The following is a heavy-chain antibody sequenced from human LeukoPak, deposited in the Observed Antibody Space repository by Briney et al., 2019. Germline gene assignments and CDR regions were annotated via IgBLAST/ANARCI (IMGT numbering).Heavy chain of an antibody. D-gene: IGHD5-18*01. J-gene: IGHJ4*02. Sequence: ASVKVSCKTSGYTFTGYYIHWVRQAPGQGLEWMGWINPNSGGTNYAQKFQGRVTMTRDTSISTAYMELRRLRSDDTAVYYCASGGAWDTAMVQSDYWGQGTLVTVSS. CDR3: ASGGAWDTAMVQSDY. CDR1: GYTFTGYY. CDR2: INPNSGGT. V-gene: IGHV1-2*02.